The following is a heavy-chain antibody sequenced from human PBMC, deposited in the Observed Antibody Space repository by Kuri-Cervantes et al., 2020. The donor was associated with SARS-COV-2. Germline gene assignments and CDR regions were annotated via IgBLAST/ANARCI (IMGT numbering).Heavy chain of an antibody. Sequence: LSLTSVPSGFTFSGYSMNWVRQDPGKGLEWGSPISNSSSYIYYADPVKGRFTISRDNAKNSLYLQMNSLRAEDTAVYYCARDFLLLAAQDYWGQGTLVTVSS. CDR3: ARDFLLLAAQDY. CDR1: GFTFSGYS. V-gene: IGHV3-21*01. CDR2: ISNSSSYI. J-gene: IGHJ4*02. D-gene: IGHD6-13*01.